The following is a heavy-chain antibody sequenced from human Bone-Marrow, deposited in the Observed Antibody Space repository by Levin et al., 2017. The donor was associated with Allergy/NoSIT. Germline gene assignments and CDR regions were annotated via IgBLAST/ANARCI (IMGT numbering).Heavy chain of an antibody. CDR2: VYYSGST. V-gene: IGHV4-61*01. J-gene: IGHJ5*02. Sequence: GSLRLSCTVSGGSVTSGSHYWSWIRQPAGKGLEWIGYVYYSGSTQYNPSLRSRVTISVDSSKNQFSLKMGSVTAADTAVDYCARADVGWFDPWGQGTLVTVSS. CDR3: ARADVGWFDP. CDR1: GGSVTSGSHY.